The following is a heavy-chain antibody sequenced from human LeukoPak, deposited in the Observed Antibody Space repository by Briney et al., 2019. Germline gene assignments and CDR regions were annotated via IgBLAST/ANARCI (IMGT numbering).Heavy chain of an antibody. V-gene: IGHV3-21*01. CDR2: ISRGSDHI. CDR3: ARPYDTRGYFPDY. D-gene: IGHD3-22*01. CDR1: GFTFSSYA. J-gene: IGHJ4*02. Sequence: GGSLRLSCAASGFTFSSYAINWVRQAPGKGLEWVSSISRGSDHIFYADSMKGRFTISRDNAKNSLYLQMNSLGAEDTAVYYCARPYDTRGYFPDYWGQGTLVTVSS.